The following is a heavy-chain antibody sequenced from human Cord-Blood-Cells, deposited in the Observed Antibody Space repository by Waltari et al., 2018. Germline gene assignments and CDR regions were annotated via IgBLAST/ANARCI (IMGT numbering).Heavy chain of an antibody. V-gene: IGHV4-34*01. CDR1: GGSISGYY. CDR2: INHRGST. CDR3: ARRKYSSSSRGAFDI. Sequence: QVQLQQWGAGLLKPSETVSLTCAVYGGSISGYYWSWITQPPGKGLEWMGEINHRGSTNYNPSLKSRVTISVDTSKDQFSLKRSSVTAADTAVYYWARRKYSSSSRGAFDIWGQGTMVTVSS. D-gene: IGHD6-6*01. J-gene: IGHJ3*02.